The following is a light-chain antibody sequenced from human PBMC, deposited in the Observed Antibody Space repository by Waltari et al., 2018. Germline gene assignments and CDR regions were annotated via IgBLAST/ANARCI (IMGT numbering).Light chain of an antibody. CDR1: QSISTY. J-gene: IGKJ4*01. V-gene: IGKV3-11*01. Sequence: EIVLTQSPATLSLSPGERATLSCRASQSISTYLAWYQQKPGQPPRLLIYDASTRATGIPARFSGRGSETDFTLTISSLEPEDFAIYYCQQRTDWLSFGGGTKVEIK. CDR2: DAS. CDR3: QQRTDWLS.